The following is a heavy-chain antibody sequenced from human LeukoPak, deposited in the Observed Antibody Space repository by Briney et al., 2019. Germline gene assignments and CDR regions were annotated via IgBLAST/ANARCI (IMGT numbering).Heavy chain of an antibody. CDR3: ARSGSGYLRYYFDY. CDR1: GGSFSGYY. CDR2: INHSGST. Sequence: PSETLSLTCAVYGGSFSGYYWSWIRQPPGKGLEWIGEINHSGSTNYNPSLKSRVTISVDTSKNQFSLKLSSVTAADTAVYYCARSGSGYLRYYFDYWGQGTLVTVSS. J-gene: IGHJ4*02. V-gene: IGHV4-34*01. D-gene: IGHD5-12*01.